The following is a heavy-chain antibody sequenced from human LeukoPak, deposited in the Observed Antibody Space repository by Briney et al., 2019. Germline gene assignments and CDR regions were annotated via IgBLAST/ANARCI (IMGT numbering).Heavy chain of an antibody. V-gene: IGHV1-2*02. J-gene: IGHJ4*02. CDR3: ASDPAFYCSGGSCYPY. D-gene: IGHD2-15*01. Sequence: ASVKVSCKASGYTFTGYYMHWVRQAPGQGLEWMGWINPNSGGTNYAQKFQGRVTMTRDTSISTAYMELSRLRSDDTAVYYCASDPAFYCSGGSCYPYWGQGTLVTVSS. CDR2: INPNSGGT. CDR1: GYTFTGYY.